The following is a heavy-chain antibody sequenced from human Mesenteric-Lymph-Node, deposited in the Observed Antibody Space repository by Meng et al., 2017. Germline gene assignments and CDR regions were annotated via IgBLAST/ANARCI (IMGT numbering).Heavy chain of an antibody. J-gene: IGHJ4*02. CDR1: GFTFSSHS. Sequence: GESLKISCAASGFTFSSHSMNWVRQAPGKGLEWVAVISYDGSNKYYADSVKGRFTISRDNSKNTLYLQMNSLRAEDTAVYYCARVRGVGRSRTTVTTGYTDYWGQGTLVTVSS. D-gene: IGHD4-17*01. CDR2: ISYDGSNK. V-gene: IGHV3-30*03. CDR3: ARVRGVGRSRTTVTTGYTDY.